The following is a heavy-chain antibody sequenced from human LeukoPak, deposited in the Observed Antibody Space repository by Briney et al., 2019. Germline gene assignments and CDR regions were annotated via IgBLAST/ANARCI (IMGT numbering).Heavy chain of an antibody. D-gene: IGHD1-1*01. CDR3: ARGRQLERQGDLFDY. V-gene: IGHV1-2*04. CDR2: INPNSGGT. J-gene: IGHJ4*02. Sequence: ASVKVSCKASGYTFTGYYMHWVRQVPGQGLEWMGWINPNSGGTNYAQKFQGWVTMTRDTSISTAYMELSRLRSDDTAVYYCARGRQLERQGDLFDYWGQGTLVTVSS. CDR1: GYTFTGYY.